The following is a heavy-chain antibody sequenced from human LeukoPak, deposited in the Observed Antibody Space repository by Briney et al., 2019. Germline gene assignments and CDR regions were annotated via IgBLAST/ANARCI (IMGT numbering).Heavy chain of an antibody. J-gene: IGHJ6*02. CDR3: AREGGGLPRRNIVVVPAGMDV. CDR2: IYYSGST. Sequence: SETLSLTCAVSGGSISSYYWSWIRQPPGKGLEWIGYIYYSGSTNYNPSLKSRVTISVDTSKNQFSLKLSSVTAADTAVYYCAREGGGLPRRNIVVVPAGMDVWGQGTTVTVSS. CDR1: GGSISSYY. D-gene: IGHD2-2*01. V-gene: IGHV4-59*12.